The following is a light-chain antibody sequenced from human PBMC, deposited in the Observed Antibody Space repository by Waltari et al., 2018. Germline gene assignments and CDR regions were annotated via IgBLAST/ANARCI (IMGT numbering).Light chain of an antibody. V-gene: IGLV2-18*02. CDR1: NR. CDR2: EVS. J-gene: IGLJ3*02. CDR3: NSFTTSTTWV. Sequence: NRVSLYQQPPGTAPKLMIYEVSNRPSGVPDRFSGSKSGNTASLTISGLQPEDEADYYCNSFTTSTTWVFGGGTRVTVL.